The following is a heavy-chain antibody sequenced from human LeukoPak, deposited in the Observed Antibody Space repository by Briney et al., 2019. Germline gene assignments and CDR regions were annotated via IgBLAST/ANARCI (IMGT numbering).Heavy chain of an antibody. Sequence: QTGGSLRLSCAASGFTFSSYGMHWVRQAPGKGLEWVAVISYDGSNKYYADSVKGRFTISRDNSKNTPYLQMNSLRAEDTAVYYCAKETTLLADSSDLRADAFDIWGQGTMVTVSS. J-gene: IGHJ3*02. CDR3: AKETTLLADSSDLRADAFDI. D-gene: IGHD1-14*01. CDR1: GFTFSSYG. V-gene: IGHV3-30*18. CDR2: ISYDGSNK.